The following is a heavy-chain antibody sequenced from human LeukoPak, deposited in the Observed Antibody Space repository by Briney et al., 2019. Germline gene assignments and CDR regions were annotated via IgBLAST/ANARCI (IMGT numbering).Heavy chain of an antibody. D-gene: IGHD3-22*01. CDR1: GGSFSGYY. CDR2: IYHSGRT. Sequence: TSETLSLTCAVYGGSFSGYYWSWIRQPPGKGLEWIGIIYHSGRTDYNPSLKSRVTISEDTSKNQFSLKLSSVTAADTAVYYCASDTLNLYDSSGYYLGAFDIWGQGTMVTVSS. V-gene: IGHV4-34*01. J-gene: IGHJ3*02. CDR3: ASDTLNLYDSSGYYLGAFDI.